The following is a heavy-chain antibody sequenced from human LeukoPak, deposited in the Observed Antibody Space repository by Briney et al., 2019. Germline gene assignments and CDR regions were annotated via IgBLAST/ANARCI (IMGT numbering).Heavy chain of an antibody. Sequence: GGSLRLSCAASGFTFSSYWMHWVRQAPGKGLEWVANINQDGSEKNYVESVKGRITISRDNAKNTLYLQMNSLRADDTAVYYCARGMGAIFHLGQGTLVNGSS. J-gene: IGHJ1*01. D-gene: IGHD3-16*01. CDR2: INQDGSEK. CDR1: GFTFSSYW. CDR3: ARGMGAIFH. V-gene: IGHV3-7*04.